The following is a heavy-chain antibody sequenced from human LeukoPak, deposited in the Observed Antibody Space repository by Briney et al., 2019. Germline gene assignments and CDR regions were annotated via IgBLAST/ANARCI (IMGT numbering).Heavy chain of an antibody. CDR2: IYYTGST. CDR3: ARSYDSRGYYYYGMDV. Sequence: SETLSLTCVVSGASISSENWWSWVRQPPGKGLEWIGFIYYTGSTSYNPSLKSRVTISLDTSKTQFSLKLTSVTAADTAVYYCARSYDSRGYYYYGMDVWGQGTTVTVSS. J-gene: IGHJ6*02. V-gene: IGHV4-4*02. CDR1: GASISSENW. D-gene: IGHD3-22*01.